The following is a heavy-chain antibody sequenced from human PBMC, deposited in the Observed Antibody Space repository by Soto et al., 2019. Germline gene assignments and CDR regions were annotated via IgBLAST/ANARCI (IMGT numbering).Heavy chain of an antibody. V-gene: IGHV3-73*01. J-gene: IGHJ5*02. CDR1: GFTFSGSA. CDR3: TRHAYSSGCLAGFDP. D-gene: IGHD6-19*01. CDR2: IRSKANSYAT. Sequence: GGSLRLSCAASGFTFSGSAMHWVRQASGKGLEWVGRIRSKANSYATAYAASVKGRFTISRDDSKNTAYLQMNSLKTEDTAVYYCTRHAYSSGCLAGFDPWAREPWSPSPQ.